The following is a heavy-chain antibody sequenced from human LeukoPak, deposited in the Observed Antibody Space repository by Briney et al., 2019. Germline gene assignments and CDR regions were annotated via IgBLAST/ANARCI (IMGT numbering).Heavy chain of an antibody. CDR1: GGSVSSGSHY. CDR2: IYYSGST. V-gene: IGHV4-39*01. CDR3: ARFFRSFSTVTVPDY. D-gene: IGHD4-17*01. J-gene: IGHJ4*02. Sequence: SETLSLTCTVSGGSVSSGSHYWGWIRQPPGKGLEWIGSIYYSGSTYYNPSLKSRVTLSVDTSKNQLSLKVSSVTVADTAVYFCARFFRSFSTVTVPDYWGQGTLVTVSS.